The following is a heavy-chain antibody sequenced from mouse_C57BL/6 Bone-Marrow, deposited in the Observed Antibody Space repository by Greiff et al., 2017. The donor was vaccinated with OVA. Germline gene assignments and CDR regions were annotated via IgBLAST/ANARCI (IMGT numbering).Heavy chain of an antibody. Sequence: QVQLKQSGPELVKPGASVKISCKASGYAFSSSWMNWVKQRPGKGLEWIGRIYPGDGDTNYNEKFKGQATLTAAKSSITANMQLSSRTSGDAAVYFCARSAITAVPRDYWGQGTSVTVSS. D-gene: IGHD1-1*01. CDR2: IYPGDGDT. V-gene: IGHV1-82*01. CDR1: GYAFSSSW. CDR3: ARSAITAVPRDY. J-gene: IGHJ4*01.